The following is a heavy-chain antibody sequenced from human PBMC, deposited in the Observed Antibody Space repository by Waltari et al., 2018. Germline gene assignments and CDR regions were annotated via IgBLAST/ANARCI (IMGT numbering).Heavy chain of an antibody. V-gene: IGHV4-39*01. CDR1: GGSIRRSRYY. Sequence: QLQLQESGPGLVKPSETLSLTCRVSGGSIRRSRYYWGWIRQSPGKGLEWIGSIYYSGSIYYNPTLQSRVTISGDTSKNQFSLNLSSVTAADTAVYYCARHWKRNGYRFDPWGQGTRVNVSS. CDR3: ARHWKRNGYRFDP. J-gene: IGHJ5*02. CDR2: IYYSGSI. D-gene: IGHD5-12*01.